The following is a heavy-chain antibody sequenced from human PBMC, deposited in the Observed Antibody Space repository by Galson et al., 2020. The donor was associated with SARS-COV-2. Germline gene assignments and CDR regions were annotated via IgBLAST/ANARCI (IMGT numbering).Heavy chain of an antibody. CDR3: ARRKADAFDI. V-gene: IGHV3-21*06. CDR2: ISSSSSYI. CDR1: GFTFTTYT. J-gene: IGHJ3*02. Sequence: GESLKISCAASGFTFTTYTMNWVRQAPGKGLEWVSSISSSSSYIYYADAVKGRFTISRDNTKTSLYLQMNSLRAEDTGVYYCARRKADAFDIGGKETMVTFSS.